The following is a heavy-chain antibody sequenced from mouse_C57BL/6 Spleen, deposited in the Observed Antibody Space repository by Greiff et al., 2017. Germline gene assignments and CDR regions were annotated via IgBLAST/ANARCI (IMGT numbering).Heavy chain of an antibody. Sequence: EVMLVESGGGLVQSGRSLRLSCATSGFTFSDFYMEWVRQAPGKGLEWIAASRNKANDYTTEYSASVKGRFIVSRDTSQSILYLQMNALRAEDTAIYYCARDGSKGAMDYWGQGTSVTVSS. V-gene: IGHV7-1*01. CDR1: GFTFSDFY. D-gene: IGHD2-5*01. CDR2: SRNKANDYTT. J-gene: IGHJ4*01. CDR3: ARDGSKGAMDY.